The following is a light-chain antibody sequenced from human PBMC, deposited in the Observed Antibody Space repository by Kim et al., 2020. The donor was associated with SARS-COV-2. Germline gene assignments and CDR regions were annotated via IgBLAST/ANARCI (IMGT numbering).Light chain of an antibody. Sequence: EIVLTQSPGTLSLSPGERATLSCRASQSVSSNYLAWYQQKPGQAPKLLIYDTSNRATGIPDRFSGSGSGTDFTLTISRVEPEDFAVYYCQQYDDSKTFVQGTKVDIK. CDR2: DTS. J-gene: IGKJ1*01. V-gene: IGKV3-20*01. CDR3: QQYDDSKT. CDR1: QSVSSNY.